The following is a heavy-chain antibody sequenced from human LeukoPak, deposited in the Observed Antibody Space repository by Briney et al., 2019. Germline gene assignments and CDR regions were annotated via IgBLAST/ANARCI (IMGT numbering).Heavy chain of an antibody. Sequence: SQTLSLTCALSGDIVSSNSVAWNWIRQSPSRGLEWLGRTYYRSNLYNDYAVSVKSRITISPDTSKNQFSLQLNSVTPDDTAVYYCARVSSRVFDYWGQGTLVTVSS. CDR2: TYYRSNLYN. D-gene: IGHD6-6*01. CDR1: GDIVSSNSVA. J-gene: IGHJ4*02. V-gene: IGHV6-1*01. CDR3: ARVSSRVFDY.